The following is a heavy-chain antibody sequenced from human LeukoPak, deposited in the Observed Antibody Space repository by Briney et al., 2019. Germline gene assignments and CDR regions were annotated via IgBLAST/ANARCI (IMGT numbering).Heavy chain of an antibody. V-gene: IGHV4-59*01. D-gene: IGHD4-23*01. CDR3: ARDQGGNPSYYFDY. J-gene: IGHJ4*02. Sequence: SQTLSLTCTVSGVSMSTYYWSWIRQSPGKGLEWLAYIHYSGSTNNNPSLKGRLAISLDTSNNQFSLKLSSVTAADTAVYYCARDQGGNPSYYFDYWGQGTLVTVSS. CDR2: IHYSGST. CDR1: GVSMSTYY.